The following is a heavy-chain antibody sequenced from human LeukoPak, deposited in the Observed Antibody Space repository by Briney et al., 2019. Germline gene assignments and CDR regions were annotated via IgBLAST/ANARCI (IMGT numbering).Heavy chain of an antibody. CDR2: IIPIFGTA. D-gene: IGHD2-2*01. Sequence: SVKVSCKASGGTFSSYAISWVRQAPGQGLEWMGGIIPIFGTANYAQKFQGRVTITADESTSTAYMELSSLRSEDTAVYYCARSPRVPAVTLGDYYYYMDVWGKGTTVTVSS. CDR3: ARSPRVPAVTLGDYYYYMDV. J-gene: IGHJ6*03. CDR1: GGTFSSYA. V-gene: IGHV1-69*13.